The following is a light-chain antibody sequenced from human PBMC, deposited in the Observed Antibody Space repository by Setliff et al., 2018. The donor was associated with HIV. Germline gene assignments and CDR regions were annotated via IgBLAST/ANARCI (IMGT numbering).Light chain of an antibody. Sequence: QSALTQPPSASGSPGQSVTISCTGTSSDVGGYNYVSWYQQHPGKAPKLMIYEVSKRPSGVPDRFSGSKSGNTASLTVSGLQAEDEADYYCCSYAGSYVFGTGTKVT. CDR1: SSDVGGYNY. CDR3: CSYAGSYV. V-gene: IGLV2-8*01. CDR2: EVS. J-gene: IGLJ1*01.